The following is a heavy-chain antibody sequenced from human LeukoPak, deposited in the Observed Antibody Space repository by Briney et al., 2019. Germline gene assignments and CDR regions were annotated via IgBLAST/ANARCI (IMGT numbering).Heavy chain of an antibody. V-gene: IGHV4-4*07. CDR2: IYASGST. J-gene: IGHJ4*02. D-gene: IGHD3-22*01. CDR3: ARCDSSGYRYYFDY. Sequence: SQTLSLTCTVSGGSISCYYWNWIRQPAGKGLEWIGRIYASGSTNYNPSLKSRVTMSVDTSKNQFSLKLSSVTAADTAVYYCARCDSSGYRYYFDYWGQGTLVTVSS. CDR1: GGSISCYY.